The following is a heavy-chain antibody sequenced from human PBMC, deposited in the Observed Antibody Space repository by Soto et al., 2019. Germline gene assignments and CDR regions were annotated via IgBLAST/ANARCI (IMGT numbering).Heavy chain of an antibody. CDR1: GFTFSSYA. D-gene: IGHD6-19*01. V-gene: IGHV3-30-3*01. Sequence: GGSLRLSCAASGFTFSSYAMHWVRQAPGKGLEWVAVISYDGSNKYYADSVKGRFTISRDNSKNTLYLQMNSLRAEDTAVYYCARETQWQLFKWFDPWGQGTLVTVSS. CDR2: ISYDGSNK. J-gene: IGHJ5*02. CDR3: ARETQWQLFKWFDP.